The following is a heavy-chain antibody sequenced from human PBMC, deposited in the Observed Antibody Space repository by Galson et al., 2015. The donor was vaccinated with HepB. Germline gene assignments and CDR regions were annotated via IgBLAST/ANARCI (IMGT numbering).Heavy chain of an antibody. D-gene: IGHD3-22*01. V-gene: IGHV1-3*01. Sequence: SVKVSCKASGYTFTSYAMHWVRQAPGQRLEWMGWINAGNGNTKYSQKFQGRVTITRDTSASTAYMELSSLRAEDTAVYYCASERDYYDSSGYNPWGQGTLVTVSS. CDR3: ASERDYYDSSGYNP. CDR1: GYTFTSYA. J-gene: IGHJ5*02. CDR2: INAGNGNT.